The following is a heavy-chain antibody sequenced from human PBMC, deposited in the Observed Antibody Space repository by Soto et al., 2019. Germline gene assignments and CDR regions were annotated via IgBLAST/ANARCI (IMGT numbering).Heavy chain of an antibody. D-gene: IGHD5-12*01. J-gene: IGHJ6*02. CDR2: IFYSGST. Sequence: PSETLSLTCTVSGASISTRDYFWGWDRQRPGEGLEWIGYIFYSGSTYYNPSLQSRLTISVDTSKNQFSLSLTSVTAADTALYYCTRDSTMTSTWRGWDVWCQGTTVTV. CDR1: GASISTRDYF. CDR3: TRDSTMTSTWRGWDV. V-gene: IGHV4-31*03.